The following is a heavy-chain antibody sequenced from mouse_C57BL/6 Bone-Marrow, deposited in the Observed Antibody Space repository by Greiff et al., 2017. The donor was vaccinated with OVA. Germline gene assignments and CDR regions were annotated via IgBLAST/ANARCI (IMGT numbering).Heavy chain of an antibody. J-gene: IGHJ1*03. Sequence: QVQLKQPGAELVRPGTSVKLSCKASGYTFTSYWMHWVKQRPGQGLEWIGVIDPSDSSTNYNQKFKGKATLTVDTSSSTAYMQLSILTSEDSAVYYSARNDGDRYWYFDVWGTGTTVTVSS. V-gene: IGHV1-59*01. CDR2: IDPSDSST. D-gene: IGHD2-13*01. CDR1: GYTFTSYW. CDR3: ARNDGDRYWYFDV.